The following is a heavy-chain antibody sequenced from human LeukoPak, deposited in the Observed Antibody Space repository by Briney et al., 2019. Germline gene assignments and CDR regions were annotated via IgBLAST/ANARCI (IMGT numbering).Heavy chain of an antibody. D-gene: IGHD3-10*01. CDR1: GDSISSYY. J-gene: IGHJ4*02. Sequence: PSETLSLTCTVSGDSISSYYWSWIRQPPGKALEWIGYIYYSGYTNYNPSLKSRVTISVDTSKNQFSLKLSSVTAADTAVYYCARAGVRGVIGYWGQGTLVTVSS. CDR2: IYYSGYT. CDR3: ARAGVRGVIGY. V-gene: IGHV4-59*08.